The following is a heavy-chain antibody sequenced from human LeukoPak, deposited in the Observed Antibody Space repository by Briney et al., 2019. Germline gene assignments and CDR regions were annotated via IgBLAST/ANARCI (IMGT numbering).Heavy chain of an antibody. Sequence: GSLRLSCAASGFTFSNYYMTWVRQSPGKGLEWIGEIYHSGSTNYNPSLESRVTISVDKSKNQFSLKLSSVTAADTAIYYCARRGFGEPTDYWGQGTLVTVSS. J-gene: IGHJ4*02. CDR1: GFTFSNYY. V-gene: IGHV4-4*02. CDR2: IYHSGST. D-gene: IGHD3-10*01. CDR3: ARRGFGEPTDY.